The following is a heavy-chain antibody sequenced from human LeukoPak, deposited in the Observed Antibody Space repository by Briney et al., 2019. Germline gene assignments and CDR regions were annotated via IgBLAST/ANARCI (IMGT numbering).Heavy chain of an antibody. Sequence: PGRSLRFSCAASGFTFSSYGIHWVRQAPGKGLEWVAFISYDATNKYFTDSVKGRFTISRDNSKKTLYLQMNSLRPEDTAVYYCAKESWSTDSGKGAFDIWGQGTMVTVSS. D-gene: IGHD3-10*01. CDR1: GFTFSSYG. CDR3: AKESWSTDSGKGAFDI. J-gene: IGHJ3*02. V-gene: IGHV3-30*18. CDR2: ISYDATNK.